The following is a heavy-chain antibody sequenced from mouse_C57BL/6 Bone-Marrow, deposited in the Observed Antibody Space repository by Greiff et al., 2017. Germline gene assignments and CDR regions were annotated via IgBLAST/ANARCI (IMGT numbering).Heavy chain of an antibody. J-gene: IGHJ4*01. V-gene: IGHV5-9-1*02. Sequence: EVKLMESGEGLVTPGGSLKLSCAASGFTFSSYAMSWVRQTPEKRLEWVAYLSSGGDYIYYADTVKGRFTISRDNARNTLYLQMSSLKSEDTAMYYCTRTTTVVAEDAMDYWGQGTSVTVSS. CDR2: LSSGGDYI. CDR3: TRTTTVVAEDAMDY. CDR1: GFTFSSYA. D-gene: IGHD1-1*01.